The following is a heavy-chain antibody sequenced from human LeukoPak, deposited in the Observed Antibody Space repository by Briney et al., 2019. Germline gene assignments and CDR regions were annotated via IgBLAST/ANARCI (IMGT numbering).Heavy chain of an antibody. CDR1: GGSISSYY. J-gene: IGHJ5*02. CDR3: ARDSSGWMDPDGWFDP. Sequence: SETLSLTCTVSGGSISSYYWSWIRQPPGKGLEWIGYIYYSGSTNYNPSLKSRVTISVDTSKNQFSLKLSSVTAADTAVYYCARDSSGWMDPDGWFDPWGQGTLVTVSS. V-gene: IGHV4-59*01. CDR2: IYYSGST. D-gene: IGHD6-19*01.